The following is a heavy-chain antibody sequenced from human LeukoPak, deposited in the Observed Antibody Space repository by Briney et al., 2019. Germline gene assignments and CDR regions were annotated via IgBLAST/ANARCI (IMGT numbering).Heavy chain of an antibody. CDR3: AKAKGVDFWSGYFEY. J-gene: IGHJ4*02. D-gene: IGHD3-3*01. CDR1: GFTFSDYD. Sequence: GGSLRLSCSASGFTFSDYDMNWVRQAPGKGLEWVSTISGSGDSTYYADSVKGRFTIARDNSKKTLYLQMNSLRAEDTAVYYCAKAKGVDFWSGYFEYWGQGTLVTVSS. V-gene: IGHV3-23*01. CDR2: ISGSGDST.